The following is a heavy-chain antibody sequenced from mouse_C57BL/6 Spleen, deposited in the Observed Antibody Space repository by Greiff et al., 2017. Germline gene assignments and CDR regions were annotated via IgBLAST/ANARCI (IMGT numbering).Heavy chain of an antibody. CDR1: GFTFSNYW. CDR3: TGVLRYPYYCDY. D-gene: IGHD1-1*01. J-gene: IGHJ2*01. CDR2: IRLKSDNYAT. Sequence: EVKLVESGGGLVQPGGSMKLSCVASGFTFSNYWMNWVRQSPEKGLEWVAQIRLKSDNYATHYAESVKGRFTISRDDSKSSVYLQMNNLRAEDTGIYYCTGVLRYPYYCDYWGQGTTLTVSS. V-gene: IGHV6-3*01.